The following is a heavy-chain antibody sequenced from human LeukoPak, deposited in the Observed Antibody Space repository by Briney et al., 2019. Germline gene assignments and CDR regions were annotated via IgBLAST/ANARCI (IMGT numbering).Heavy chain of an antibody. J-gene: IGHJ6*03. CDR3: ARLLATWDYYYMDV. D-gene: IGHD3-3*02. CDR1: GFTFSTYS. Sequence: PWGSLRLSCAGSGFTFSTYSIKWVRQAPGKGLEWVAHIGGSGSFIYYADSVKGRFTISRDNAKKSVYLQMNSLRDEDTAVYFCARLLATWDYYYMDVWGKGTTVTVSS. V-gene: IGHV3-48*02. CDR2: IGGSGSFI.